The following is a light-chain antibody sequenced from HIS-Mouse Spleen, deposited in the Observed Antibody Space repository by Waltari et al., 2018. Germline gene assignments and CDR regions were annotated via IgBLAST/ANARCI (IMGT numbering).Light chain of an antibody. CDR3: QSADSSGTYHVV. CDR1: AFPKQY. Sequence: SYELTQPPSVSVSPGQTARITCSGDAFPKQYAYWYQQKPGQAPGLVIYKDSERPSGIPERFSGSSSGTTVTLTISGVQAEDEADYYCQSADSSGTYHVVFGGGTKLTVL. J-gene: IGLJ2*01. V-gene: IGLV3-25*03. CDR2: KDS.